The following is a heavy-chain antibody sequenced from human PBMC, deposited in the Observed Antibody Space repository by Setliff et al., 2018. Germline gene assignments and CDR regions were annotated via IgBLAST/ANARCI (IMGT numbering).Heavy chain of an antibody. J-gene: IGHJ4*02. CDR1: GFTFSSYA. Sequence: PGGSLRLSCAASGFTFSSYAMSWVRQAPGKGLEWVSAITHSGWDTYHADSVKGRFTISRANSQNTLFLQMNSLRVEDTAVYYCARDQGIGLSGSYSFFDYWGQGTLVTVSS. CDR3: ARDQGIGLSGSYSFFDY. V-gene: IGHV3-23*01. CDR2: ITHSGWDT. D-gene: IGHD3-3*01.